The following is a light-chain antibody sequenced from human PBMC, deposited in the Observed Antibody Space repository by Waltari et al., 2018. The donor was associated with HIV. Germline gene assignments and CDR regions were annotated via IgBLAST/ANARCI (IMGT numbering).Light chain of an antibody. CDR3: QQTNLFPLT. Sequence: DIQMTQSPLSMSASVGDRVTITCRASEAISNWVAWYQQKSGTAPKLLIPGASHLQRGVPSRFRGTGSGTVFSLTISGLLPEDFASYYCQQTNLFPLTFGPGTTLEIK. V-gene: IGKV1-12*01. J-gene: IGKJ2*01. CDR2: GAS. CDR1: EAISNW.